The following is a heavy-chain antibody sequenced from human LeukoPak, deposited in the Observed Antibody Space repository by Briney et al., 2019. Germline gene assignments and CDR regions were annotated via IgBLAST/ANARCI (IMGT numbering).Heavy chain of an antibody. D-gene: IGHD2-2*01. CDR3: AKGLDIVVPYYAMDV. CDR1: GFTFSSYA. J-gene: IGHJ6*02. V-gene: IGHV3-23*01. CDR2: ISGSGGST. Sequence: PGGSLRLSCAASGFTFSSYAMSWVRQAPGEGLEWVSAISGSGGSTYYADSVKGRFTISRDNSKNTLYLQMNSLRAEDTAVYYCAKGLDIVVPYYAMDVWGQGTTVTVSS.